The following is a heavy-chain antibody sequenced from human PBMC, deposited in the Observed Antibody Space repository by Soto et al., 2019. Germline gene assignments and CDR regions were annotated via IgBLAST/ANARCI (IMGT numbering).Heavy chain of an antibody. V-gene: IGHV3-21*01. D-gene: IGHD6-6*01. J-gene: IGHJ4*02. CDR2: ISSSSSYI. Sequence: GGSLRLSCAASGFTFSSYSMNWVRQAPGKGLEWVSSISSSSSYIYYADSVKGRFTISRDNAKNSLYLQMNSLRAEDTAVYYCARAGEYSSSSFDYWGQGPLVTVSS. CDR1: GFTFSSYS. CDR3: ARAGEYSSSSFDY.